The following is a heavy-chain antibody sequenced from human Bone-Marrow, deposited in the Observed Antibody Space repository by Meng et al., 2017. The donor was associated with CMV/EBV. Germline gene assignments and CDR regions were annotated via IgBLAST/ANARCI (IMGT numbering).Heavy chain of an antibody. CDR1: GYTFTGYF. Sequence: ASVKVSCKASGYTFTGYFIHWVRQAPGQGLEWMGSINPNTGATNYAQRFQGRVTMSRDTSISTAYMELSSLRYDDTAVYYCARAVVVVPAAIQYYYYGMDVWGQGTTVTVSS. CDR2: INPNTGAT. CDR3: ARAVVVVPAAIQYYYYGMDV. D-gene: IGHD2-2*01. V-gene: IGHV1-2*02. J-gene: IGHJ6*02.